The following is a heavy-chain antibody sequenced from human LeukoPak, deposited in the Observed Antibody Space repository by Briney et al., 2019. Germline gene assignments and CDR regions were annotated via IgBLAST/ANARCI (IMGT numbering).Heavy chain of an antibody. CDR2: FDPEDGET. Sequence: ASVKVSCKVSGYTLTELSMHWVRQAPGKGLEWMGGFDPEDGETIYAQKFQGRVTMTRDTSISTAYMELSRLRSDDTAVYYCARWMATVTTPDYWGQGTLVTVSS. CDR3: ARWMATVTTPDY. D-gene: IGHD4-11*01. CDR1: GYTLTELS. J-gene: IGHJ4*02. V-gene: IGHV1-24*01.